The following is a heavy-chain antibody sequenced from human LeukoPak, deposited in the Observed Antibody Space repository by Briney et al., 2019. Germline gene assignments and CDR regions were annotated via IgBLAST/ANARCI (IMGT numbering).Heavy chain of an antibody. D-gene: IGHD1-26*01. Sequence: ASVKVSCKASGYTFTSYYMHWVRQAPGQGLEWMGIINPSGGSTNYAQKFQGRVTMTRDTSTSTVYMELSSLRSDDTAVYYCARDLSGSYWFSAFDIWGQGTMVTVSS. V-gene: IGHV1-46*01. CDR1: GYTFTSYY. CDR3: ARDLSGSYWFSAFDI. CDR2: INPSGGST. J-gene: IGHJ3*02.